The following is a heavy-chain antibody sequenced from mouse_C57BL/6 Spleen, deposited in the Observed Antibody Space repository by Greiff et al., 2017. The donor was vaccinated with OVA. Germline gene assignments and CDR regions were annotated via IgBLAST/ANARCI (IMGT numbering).Heavy chain of an antibody. J-gene: IGHJ1*03. CDR1: GYTFTGHW. V-gene: IGHV1-9*01. Sequence: VQLQQSGAELMKPGASVKLSCKATGYTFTGHWIEWVKQRPGPGLEWIGEILPGSGSTNYNEKFKGKATFTADTSSNTAYMQLSSLTTEDSAIYYGATRPGTGYWYFDVWGTGTTVTVSS. CDR2: ILPGSGST. CDR3: ATRPGTGYWYFDV. D-gene: IGHD4-1*01.